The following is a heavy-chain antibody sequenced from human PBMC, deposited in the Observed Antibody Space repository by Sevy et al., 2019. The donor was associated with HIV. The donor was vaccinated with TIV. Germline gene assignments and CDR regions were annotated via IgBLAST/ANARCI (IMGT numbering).Heavy chain of an antibody. V-gene: IGHV1-8*01. J-gene: IGHJ3*01. Sequence: ASVKVSCKASGYSFPSHDINWVRQASGQGLEWMGWMKPNSGNTGYAQKFKGRVTLTRNTSTSTAYMEVSSLTSEDTAVYYCARTGGTFDVWGQGTMVTVSS. CDR1: GYSFPSHD. CDR3: ARTGGTFDV. D-gene: IGHD1-26*01. CDR2: MKPNSGNT.